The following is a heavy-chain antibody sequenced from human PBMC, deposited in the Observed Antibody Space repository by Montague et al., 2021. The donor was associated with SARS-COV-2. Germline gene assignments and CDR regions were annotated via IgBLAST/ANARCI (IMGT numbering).Heavy chain of an antibody. D-gene: IGHD3-10*01. J-gene: IGHJ6*02. CDR3: ARDDIVLQGVTKGMDV. V-gene: IGHV4-39*07. CDR2: MYYSGST. CDR1: GGSISSSNYY. Sequence: SKTLSLTCTVPGGSISSSNYYWGWIRQPPGKGLEWIGNMYYSGSTYYNPSLKSRVTISIDTSKNQFSLKLSSVTAADTAVYYCARDDIVLQGVTKGMDVWGQGTTVTVSS.